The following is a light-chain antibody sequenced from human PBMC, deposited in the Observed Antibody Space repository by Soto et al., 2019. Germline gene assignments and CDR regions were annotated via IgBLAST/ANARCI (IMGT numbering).Light chain of an antibody. CDR1: QSVSSSY. Sequence: IVLTQSPGTLSLSPWERATLSCRASQSVSSSYLAWYQQKPGQAPRLLIYGASSRATGIPDRFSGSGSGTDFTLTISSLQADDFAVYYCQEYDSWPPITFGQGTRLEIK. CDR2: GAS. CDR3: QEYDSWPPIT. V-gene: IGKV3-20*01. J-gene: IGKJ5*01.